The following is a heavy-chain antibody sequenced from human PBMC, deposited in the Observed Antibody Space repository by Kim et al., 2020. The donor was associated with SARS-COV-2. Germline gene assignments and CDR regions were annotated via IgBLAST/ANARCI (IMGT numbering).Heavy chain of an antibody. D-gene: IGHD3-22*01. Sequence: AQKFQGRGTITRDTCARTAYMELSSLRSEDTAVYYCAREYYYESSGYGYWGQGTLVTVSS. J-gene: IGHJ4*02. CDR3: AREYYYESSGYGY. V-gene: IGHV1-3*01.